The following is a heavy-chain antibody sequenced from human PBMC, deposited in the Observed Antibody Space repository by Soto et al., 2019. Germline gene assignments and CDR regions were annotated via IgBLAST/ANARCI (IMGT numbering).Heavy chain of an antibody. Sequence: EVQLVESGGGVVRPGGSLRLSCVASGFTFDDYGMSWVRQVPGKGLEWVSGINWNGGTTHYADSVKGRFTISRDNARNSLYLPMNSLRAEDTALYYCAKSQSPMVRGVIEAFDYWGQGTLVTVSS. CDR2: INWNGGTT. J-gene: IGHJ4*02. CDR1: GFTFDDYG. CDR3: AKSQSPMVRGVIEAFDY. D-gene: IGHD3-10*01. V-gene: IGHV3-20*04.